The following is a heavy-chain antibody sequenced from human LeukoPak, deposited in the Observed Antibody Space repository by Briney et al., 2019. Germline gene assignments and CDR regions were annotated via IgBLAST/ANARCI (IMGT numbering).Heavy chain of an antibody. CDR1: GYTFTSYG. Sequence: ASVKVSCKASGYTFTSYGISWVRQAPGQGLEWMGWTSAYNGNTNYAQKLQGRVTMTTDTSTSTAYMELRSLRSDDTAVYYCATGDRNYDFWSGYYHYYYYMDVWGKGTTVTVSS. J-gene: IGHJ6*03. CDR2: TSAYNGNT. V-gene: IGHV1-18*01. D-gene: IGHD3-3*01. CDR3: ATGDRNYDFWSGYYHYYYYMDV.